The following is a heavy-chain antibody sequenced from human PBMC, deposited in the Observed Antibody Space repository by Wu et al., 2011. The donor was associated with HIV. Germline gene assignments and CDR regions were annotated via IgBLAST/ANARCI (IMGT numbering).Heavy chain of an antibody. CDR3: ARGYDYVWGSYRYTAPTTLWY. Sequence: QVQLVQSGAEVKKPGASVKVSCKASGYTFTSYYMHWVRQAPGQGLEWMGIINPSGGSTSYAQKFQGRVTMTRDTSTSTVYMELSSLRSEDTAVYYCARGYDYVWGSYRYTAPTTLWYWGQGTLVTVSS. J-gene: IGHJ4*02. CDR2: INPSGGST. V-gene: IGHV1-46*01. D-gene: IGHD3-16*02. CDR1: GYTFTSYY.